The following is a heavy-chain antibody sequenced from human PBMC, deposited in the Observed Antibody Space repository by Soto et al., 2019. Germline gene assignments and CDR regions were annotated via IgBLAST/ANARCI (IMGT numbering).Heavy chain of an antibody. CDR2: INSDGSST. CDR3: ARARPKYYDFWSGPSYDY. D-gene: IGHD3-3*01. Sequence: GGSLRLSCAASGFTFSSYWMHWVRQAPGKGLVWVSRINSDGSSTSYADSVKGRFTISRDNAKNTLYLQMNSLRAEDTAVYYCARARPKYYDFWSGPSYDYWGQGTLVTVSS. CDR1: GFTFSSYW. V-gene: IGHV3-74*01. J-gene: IGHJ4*02.